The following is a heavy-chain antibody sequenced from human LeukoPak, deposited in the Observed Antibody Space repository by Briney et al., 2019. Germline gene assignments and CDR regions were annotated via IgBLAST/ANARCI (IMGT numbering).Heavy chain of an antibody. J-gene: IGHJ3*02. D-gene: IGHD3-3*01. CDR3: ARGHDFWSGYWDAFDI. CDR2: INHSGST. Sequence: SETLSLTCAVYGGSFSGYYWSWIRQPPGKGLEWIGEINHSGSTNYNPSLKSRVTISVDTSKNQFSLKLSSVTAADTAVYYCARGHDFWSGYWDAFDIWGQGTMVTVSS. V-gene: IGHV4-34*01. CDR1: GGSFSGYY.